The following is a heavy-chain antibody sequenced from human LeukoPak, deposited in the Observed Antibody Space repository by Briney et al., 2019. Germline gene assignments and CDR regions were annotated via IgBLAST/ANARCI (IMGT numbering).Heavy chain of an antibody. Sequence: GGSLRLSCAASGFTFSSYGMHWVRQAPGKGLEWVAVISYDGSKEFYADSVKGRFTISRDNSENTLYLQMNSLRAEDTAVYYCAKVYVDSSSWYYFDYWGQGTLVTVSS. CDR2: ISYDGSKE. D-gene: IGHD6-13*01. V-gene: IGHV3-30*18. J-gene: IGHJ4*02. CDR1: GFTFSSYG. CDR3: AKVYVDSSSWYYFDY.